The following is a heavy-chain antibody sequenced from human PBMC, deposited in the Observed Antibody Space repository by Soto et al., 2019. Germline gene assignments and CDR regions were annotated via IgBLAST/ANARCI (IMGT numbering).Heavy chain of an antibody. V-gene: IGHV3-15*07. D-gene: IGHD6-19*01. CDR2: IKSKTDGGTT. CDR3: TTSSGWDYYFDY. J-gene: IGHJ4*02. CDR1: GFTFSNAW. Sequence: EVQLVESGGGLVKPGGSLRLSCAASGFTFSNAWMNWVRQAPGKGLEWVGRIKSKTDGGTTDYAAPVKGRFTISRDDSKNTLYLQMDSLKTEDTAVYYCTTSSGWDYYFDYWGQGTLVTVSS.